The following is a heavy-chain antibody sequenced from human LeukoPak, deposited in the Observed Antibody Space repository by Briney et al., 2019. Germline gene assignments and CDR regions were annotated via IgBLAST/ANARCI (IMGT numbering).Heavy chain of an antibody. Sequence: GGSLRLSCEVSGFTFTDYWMNWVRQAPGKGPEWVASIRQDGSEKTYVDSVEGRFTISRDNTKNSLSLQLNGLRAGDTAVYYCARDGTAAGLYFDLRGQGTLVTVSS. D-gene: IGHD6-13*01. J-gene: IGHJ4*01. CDR3: ARDGTAAGLYFDL. V-gene: IGHV3-7*01. CDR2: IRQDGSEK. CDR1: GFTFTDYW.